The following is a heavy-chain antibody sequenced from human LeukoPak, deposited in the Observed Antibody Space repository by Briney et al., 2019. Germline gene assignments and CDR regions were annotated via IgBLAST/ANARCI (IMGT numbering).Heavy chain of an antibody. V-gene: IGHV5-51*01. Sequence: GEFLKISCKGSGYTFTNYWIGWVRQVPGKGLEWMGIIYPGDSDTRYSPSFQGQVTISADKSISTAYLQWSTLKSSDTAIYYCARSAKMYGSGSYYNYFDYWGQGTLVTVSS. J-gene: IGHJ4*02. CDR1: GYTFTNYW. D-gene: IGHD3-10*01. CDR3: ARSAKMYGSGSYYNYFDY. CDR2: IYPGDSDT.